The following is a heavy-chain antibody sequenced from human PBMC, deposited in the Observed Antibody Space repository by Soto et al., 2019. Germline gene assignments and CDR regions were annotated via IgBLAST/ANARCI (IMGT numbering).Heavy chain of an antibody. CDR2: IIPIFGTA. CDR3: ARDRGPRSGYYPHWFDH. J-gene: IGHJ5*02. D-gene: IGHD3-22*01. Sequence: QVQLVQPGAEVKKPGSSVNVSCKASGGTFSSYAISWVRQAPGQGLEWMGEIIPIFGTANYAQKFQGRVTITADESTSTAYMELSSLRSEDTAVYYCARDRGPRSGYYPHWFDHWGQGTLVTVSS. V-gene: IGHV1-69*12. CDR1: GGTFSSYA.